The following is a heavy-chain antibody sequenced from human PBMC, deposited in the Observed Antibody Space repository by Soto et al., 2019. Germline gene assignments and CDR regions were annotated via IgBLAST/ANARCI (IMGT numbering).Heavy chain of an antibody. Sequence: LGESLKISCKGSGYSFTSYWISWVRQMPGKGLEWMGRIDPSDSYTNYSPSFQGHVTISADKSISTAYLQWSSLKASDTAMYYCARRPLGYSSSWSDYWGQGTLVTVPQ. CDR3: ARRPLGYSSSWSDY. D-gene: IGHD6-13*01. J-gene: IGHJ4*02. CDR2: IDPSDSYT. CDR1: GYSFTSYW. V-gene: IGHV5-10-1*01.